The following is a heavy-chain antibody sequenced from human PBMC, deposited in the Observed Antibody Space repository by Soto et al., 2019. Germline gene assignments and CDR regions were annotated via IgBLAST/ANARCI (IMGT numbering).Heavy chain of an antibody. CDR1: RFTFSSYA. CDR2: ISGSGGST. V-gene: IGHV3-23*01. J-gene: IGHJ4*02. CDR3: AKDTDIVVVPAAKWDY. Sequence: GGSLRLSCAASRFTFSSYAMSWVRQAPGKGLEWVSAISGSGGSTYYADSVKGRFTISRDNSKNTLYLQMNSLRAEDTAVYYCAKDTDIVVVPAAKWDYWGQGTLVTVSS. D-gene: IGHD2-2*01.